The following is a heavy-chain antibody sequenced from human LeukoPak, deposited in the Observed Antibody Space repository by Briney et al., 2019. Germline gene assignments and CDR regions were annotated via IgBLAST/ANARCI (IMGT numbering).Heavy chain of an antibody. J-gene: IGHJ6*03. Sequence: SVKVSCKASGGTFSSYAISWVRQAPGQGLEWMGGIIPIFGTANYAQKFQGRVTITTDESTSTAYMELSSLRSKDTAVYYCARGELGFGELLEQYYYYYYMDVWGKGTTVTVSS. V-gene: IGHV1-69*05. CDR2: IIPIFGTA. CDR1: GGTFSSYA. D-gene: IGHD3-10*01. CDR3: ARGELGFGELLEQYYYYYYMDV.